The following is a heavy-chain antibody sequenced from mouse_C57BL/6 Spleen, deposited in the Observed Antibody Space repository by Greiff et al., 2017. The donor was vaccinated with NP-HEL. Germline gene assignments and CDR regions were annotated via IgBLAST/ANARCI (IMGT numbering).Heavy chain of an antibody. V-gene: IGHV5-4*01. J-gene: IGHJ3*01. CDR1: GFTFSSYA. CDR2: ISDGGSYT. D-gene: IGHD2-2*01. Sequence: EVKVVESGGGLVKPGGSLKLSCAASGFTFSSYAMSWVRQTPEKRLEWVATISDGGSYTYYPDNVKGRFTISRDNAKNNLYLQMSHLKSEDTAMYYCARDRGYPFAYWGQGTLVTVSA. CDR3: ARDRGYPFAY.